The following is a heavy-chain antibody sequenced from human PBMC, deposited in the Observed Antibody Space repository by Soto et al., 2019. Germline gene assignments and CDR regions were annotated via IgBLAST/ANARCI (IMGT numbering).Heavy chain of an antibody. J-gene: IGHJ1*01. CDR3: AKGVPGIAVAGTGYFQH. Sequence: EVQLLESGGGLVQPGGSLRLSCAASGFTFSSYAMSWVRQAPGKGLEWVSGISGSGDSTYYADSVKGRFTISRDNSKNXXYLQMNSLSAEDKAVYYCAKGVPGIAVAGTGYFQHWGQGTLVTVSS. V-gene: IGHV3-23*01. CDR1: GFTFSSYA. D-gene: IGHD6-19*01. CDR2: ISGSGDST.